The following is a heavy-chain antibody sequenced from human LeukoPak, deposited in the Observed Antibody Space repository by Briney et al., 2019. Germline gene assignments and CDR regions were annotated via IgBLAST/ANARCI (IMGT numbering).Heavy chain of an antibody. J-gene: IGHJ4*02. Sequence: GESLKISCKSSGYSFSSYWIGWVRQMPGKGLEWMGIIYPGGSDIRYSPSFQGQVTISVDKSISTAYLQWSSLKASDTAMYYCATLAAPSAPYYFDYWGQGTLVTVSS. CDR3: ATLAAPSAPYYFDY. D-gene: IGHD6-6*01. CDR1: GYSFSSYW. CDR2: IYPGGSDI. V-gene: IGHV5-51*01.